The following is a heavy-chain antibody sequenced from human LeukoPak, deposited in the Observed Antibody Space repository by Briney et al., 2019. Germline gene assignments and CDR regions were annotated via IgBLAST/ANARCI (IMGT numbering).Heavy chain of an antibody. CDR2: ISAYNGNT. CDR3: ARDHSSSSQLLDY. CDR1: GYTFTSYG. J-gene: IGHJ4*02. D-gene: IGHD6-13*01. V-gene: IGHV1-18*01. Sequence: GASVKVSCKTSGYTFTSYGISWVRQAPGQGLEWMGWISAYNGNTNYAQKLQGRVTMTTDTSTSTANMELRSLRSDDTAVYYCARDHSSSSQLLDYWGQGTLVTISS.